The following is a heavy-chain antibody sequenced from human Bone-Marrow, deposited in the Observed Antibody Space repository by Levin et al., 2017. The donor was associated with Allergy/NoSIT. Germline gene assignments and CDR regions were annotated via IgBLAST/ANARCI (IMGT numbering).Heavy chain of an antibody. V-gene: IGHV4-59*01. CDR1: GGSISSYY. Sequence: SETLSLTCTVSGGSISSYYWSWIRQPPGKGLEWIGYIYYSGSTNYNPSLKSRVTISVDTSKNQFSLKLSSVTAADTAVYYCARGYPTGRKYFDYWGQGTLVTVSS. J-gene: IGHJ4*02. D-gene: IGHD1-1*01. CDR2: IYYSGST. CDR3: ARGYPTGRKYFDY.